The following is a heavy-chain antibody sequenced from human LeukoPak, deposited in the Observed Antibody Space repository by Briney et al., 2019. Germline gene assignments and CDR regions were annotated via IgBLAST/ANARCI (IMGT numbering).Heavy chain of an antibody. V-gene: IGHV4-59*12. CDR1: GGSISSYY. J-gene: IGHJ5*02. CDR2: IYYSGST. CDR3: ARDAPLGLLNWFDP. D-gene: IGHD2/OR15-2a*01. Sequence: SETLSLTCTVSGGSISSYYWSWIRQPPGKGLEWIGYIYYSGSTNYNPSLKSRVTISVDTSKNQFSLKLSSVTAADTAVYYCARDAPLGLLNWFDPWGQGTLVTVSS.